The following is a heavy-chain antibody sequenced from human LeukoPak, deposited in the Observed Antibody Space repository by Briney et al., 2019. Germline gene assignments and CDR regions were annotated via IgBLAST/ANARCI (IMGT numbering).Heavy chain of an antibody. CDR1: GFTFSSYS. CDR3: ARVRNPEY. J-gene: IGHJ4*02. CDR2: ISTSSSYI. V-gene: IGHV3-21*01. D-gene: IGHD1-14*01. Sequence: GGSLRLSCAASGFTFSSYSMNWVRQASGKGLEWVSSISTSSSYIYYADSLKGRFTISRDNAKNSLYLQMDSLRAEDTAVYYCARVRNPEYWGQGTLVTVSS.